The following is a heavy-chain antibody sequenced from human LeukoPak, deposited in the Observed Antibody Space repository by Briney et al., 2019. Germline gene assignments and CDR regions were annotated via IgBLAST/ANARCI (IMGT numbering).Heavy chain of an antibody. V-gene: IGHV3-48*04. J-gene: IGHJ4*02. CDR2: ISSSGSTI. CDR1: GFTFSSYS. CDR3: ARDKRRWELLQGLDY. D-gene: IGHD1-26*01. Sequence: GGSLRLSCAASGFTFSSYSMNWVRQAPGKGLEWVSYISSSGSTIYYADSVKGRFTISRDNAKNSLYLQMNSLRAEDTAVYYCARDKRRWELLQGLDYWGQGTLVTASS.